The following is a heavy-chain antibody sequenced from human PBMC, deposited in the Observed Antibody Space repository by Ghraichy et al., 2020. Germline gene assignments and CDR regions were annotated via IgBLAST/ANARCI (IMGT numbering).Heavy chain of an antibody. Sequence: SQTLSLTCAVYGGSFSGYYWSWIRQPPGKGLEWIGEINHSGSTNYNPSLKSRVTISVDTSKNQFSLKLSSVTAAETAVYYCARGIGHYMWGSYRYTTDQLYFDYWGQGTLVTVSS. J-gene: IGHJ4*02. CDR2: INHSGST. V-gene: IGHV4-34*01. CDR3: ARGIGHYMWGSYRYTTDQLYFDY. D-gene: IGHD3-16*02. CDR1: GGSFSGYY.